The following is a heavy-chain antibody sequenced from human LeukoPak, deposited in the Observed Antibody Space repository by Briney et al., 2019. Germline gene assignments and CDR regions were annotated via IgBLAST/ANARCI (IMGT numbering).Heavy chain of an antibody. J-gene: IGHJ3*02. CDR3: ARHDSITMRVVVINDDAFDI. CDR2: IYHSGST. CDR1: GYSISSGYY. Sequence: SETLSLTCAVSGYSISSGYYWGWIRQPPGKGLEWIGSIYHSGSTYYNPSLKSRVTISVDTYKNQFSLKLSSVTAADTAVYYCARHDSITMRVVVINDDAFDIWGLGTMVTVSS. V-gene: IGHV4-38-2*01. D-gene: IGHD3-22*01.